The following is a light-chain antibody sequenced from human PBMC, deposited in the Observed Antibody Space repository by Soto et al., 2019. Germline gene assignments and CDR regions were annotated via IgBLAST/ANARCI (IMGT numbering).Light chain of an antibody. CDR1: QSVSSSY. V-gene: IGKV3-20*01. J-gene: IGKJ4*01. Sequence: PGERATLSCRASQSVSSSYLAWYQQKPGQAPRLLIYGASSRATGIPDRFSGSGSGTDFTLTISRLEPEDFAVYYCQQYGSSPPLTFGGGTKVDNK. CDR3: QQYGSSPPLT. CDR2: GAS.